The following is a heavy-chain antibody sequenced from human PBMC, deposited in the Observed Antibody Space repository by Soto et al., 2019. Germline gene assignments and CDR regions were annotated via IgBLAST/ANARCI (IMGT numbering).Heavy chain of an antibody. V-gene: IGHV4-4*02. D-gene: IGHD1-26*01. Sequence: PSETLSLTCAVSGGSISRSNWWSWVRQPPGKGLEWIGEIYHSGSTNYNPSLKSRVTISVDKSKNQFSLKLSSVTAADTAVYYCARDGGSDYYGMDVWGQGTTVTVSS. CDR3: ARDGGSDYYGMDV. CDR1: GGSISRSNW. J-gene: IGHJ6*02. CDR2: IYHSGST.